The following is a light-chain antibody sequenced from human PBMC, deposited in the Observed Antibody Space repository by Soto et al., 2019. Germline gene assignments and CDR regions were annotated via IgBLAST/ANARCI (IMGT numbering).Light chain of an antibody. CDR1: EAISNY. V-gene: IGKV1-16*01. CDR2: AAS. J-gene: IGKJ4*01. Sequence: IPMTPSPSSLSASVGDTVTITCRASEAISNYLVWVQQKPGKAPKSLIFAASTLASGVPSRFRGGGSRTDFALTINNLQPEDFATYYCHQYSAYPLTFGGGTRVEVK. CDR3: HQYSAYPLT.